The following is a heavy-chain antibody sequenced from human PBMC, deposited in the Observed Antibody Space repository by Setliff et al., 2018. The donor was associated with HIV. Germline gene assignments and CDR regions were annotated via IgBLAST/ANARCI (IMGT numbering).Heavy chain of an antibody. CDR1: GGSISSDDYY. Sequence: SETLSLTCTVSGGSISSDDYYWNWIRQPPGKGLEWIGYITYSGSAYYNPSLKSRVTISVDTSKNQFSLKLSSVTAADTAIYYCARTYSSNWYIDYWGQGTLVTVSS. D-gene: IGHD6-13*01. V-gene: IGHV4-30-4*08. CDR2: ITYSGSA. CDR3: ARTYSSNWYIDY. J-gene: IGHJ4*02.